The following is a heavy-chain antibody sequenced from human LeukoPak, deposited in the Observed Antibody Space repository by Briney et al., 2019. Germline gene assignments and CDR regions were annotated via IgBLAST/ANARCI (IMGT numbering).Heavy chain of an antibody. J-gene: IGHJ4*02. D-gene: IGHD6-13*01. Sequence: GGSLRLSCAASGFTFSSYAMSGVRQAPGKGREWVSAISGSGGSTYYADSVKGRFTISRDNSKNTLYLQMNSLRAEDTAVYYCARDRLGYSSPTYYFDYWGQGTLVTVSS. CDR3: ARDRLGYSSPTYYFDY. CDR2: ISGSGGST. V-gene: IGHV3-23*01. CDR1: GFTFSSYA.